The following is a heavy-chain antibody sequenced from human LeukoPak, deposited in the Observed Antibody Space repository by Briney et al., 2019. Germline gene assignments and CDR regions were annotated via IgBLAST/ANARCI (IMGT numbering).Heavy chain of an antibody. J-gene: IGHJ4*02. CDR1: GFTFSSYW. CDR3: AREHNTAAAIDY. V-gene: IGHV3-74*01. Sequence: GGSLRLSCEASGFTFSSYWMHWVRQDPGKGLVWVSRMNSDGSSTSHADSVRGRFTISRDNAKNTLYLQMNSLRAEDTAVYYCAREHNTAAAIDYWGQGTLVAVSS. D-gene: IGHD6-13*01. CDR2: MNSDGSST.